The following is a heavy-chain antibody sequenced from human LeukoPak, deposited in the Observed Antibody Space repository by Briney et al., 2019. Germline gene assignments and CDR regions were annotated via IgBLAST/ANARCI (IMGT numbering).Heavy chain of an antibody. CDR3: ARGWGSYCSSTSCYDPPGWFDP. D-gene: IGHD2-2*01. V-gene: IGHV1-69*13. Sequence: SVKLSCKASGYIFTSYDIIWVRQAPGQGLEWMGGIIPIFGTANYAQKFQGRVTITADESTSTAYMELSSLRSEDTAVYYCARGWGSYCSSTSCYDPPGWFDPWGQGTLVTVSS. CDR2: IIPIFGTA. J-gene: IGHJ5*02. CDR1: GYIFTSYD.